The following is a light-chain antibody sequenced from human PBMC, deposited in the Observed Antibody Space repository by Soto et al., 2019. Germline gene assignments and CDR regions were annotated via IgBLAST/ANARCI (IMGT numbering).Light chain of an antibody. Sequence: QSVLTQPPSASGTPGQRVTISCSGGSSNIGTNYVYWYQQLPGTAPKLLIYRNNLRPSGVPDRFSASKSGTSASLAISGLRSEDEADYFCAGWDYSLHGLLFGAGTKVTVL. J-gene: IGLJ1*01. V-gene: IGLV1-47*01. CDR2: RNN. CDR1: SSNIGTNY. CDR3: AGWDYSLHGLL.